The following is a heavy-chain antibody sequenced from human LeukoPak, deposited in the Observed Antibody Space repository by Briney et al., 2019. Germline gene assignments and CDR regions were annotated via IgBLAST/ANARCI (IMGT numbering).Heavy chain of an antibody. Sequence: GASVKVSCKTSGYTFSDYYIHWVRQAPGQGLEWMGWINPKNSGTKYAQKFQGWITMTTDTSTSTAYMELTSLRSNDTAVYYCARVTVTTLFDHWGQGTLVTVSS. J-gene: IGHJ4*02. D-gene: IGHD4-17*01. V-gene: IGHV1-2*04. CDR3: ARVTVTTLFDH. CDR1: GYTFSDYY. CDR2: INPKNSGT.